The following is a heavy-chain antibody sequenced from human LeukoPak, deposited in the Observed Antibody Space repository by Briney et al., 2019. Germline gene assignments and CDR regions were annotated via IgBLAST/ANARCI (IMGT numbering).Heavy chain of an antibody. CDR3: ARESVPEWELLGFPYYYGMDV. V-gene: IGHV1-2*02. D-gene: IGHD1-26*01. Sequence: ASVKVSCKASGYTFTGYYMHWVRQAPGQGLEWMGWINPNSGGTNYAQKFQGRVTMTRDTSISTAYMELSRLRSDDTAVYYCARESVPEWELLGFPYYYGMDVCGQGTTVTVSS. CDR2: INPNSGGT. J-gene: IGHJ6*02. CDR1: GYTFTGYY.